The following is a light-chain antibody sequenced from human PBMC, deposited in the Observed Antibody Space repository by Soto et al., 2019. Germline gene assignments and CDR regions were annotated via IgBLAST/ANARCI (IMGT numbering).Light chain of an antibody. CDR3: QQRSNWPIP. J-gene: IGKJ5*01. V-gene: IGKV3-11*01. Sequence: VLTQSKATLSLSPGGRATLSCRASQSVSSYLAWYQQKPGQAPRLLIYDASNRATGIPARFSGSGSGTDFTLTISSLEPEDFAVYYCQQRSNWPIPFGQGTLLAV. CDR1: QSVSSY. CDR2: DAS.